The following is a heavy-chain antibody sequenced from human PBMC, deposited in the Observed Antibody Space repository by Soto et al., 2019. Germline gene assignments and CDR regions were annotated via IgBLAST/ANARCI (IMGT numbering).Heavy chain of an antibody. J-gene: IGHJ6*02. Sequence: SETLSLTCAVYCGSFSGYYWSWIRQPPGKGLEWIGEINHSGSTNYNPSLKSRVTISVDTAKNQFSLKLSSVTAADTAVYYCARDRGLHGYSYGYQALDYYYGMYVWGQGTTVTVSS. CDR2: INHSGST. CDR1: CGSFSGYY. V-gene: IGHV4-34*01. CDR3: ARDRGLHGYSYGYQALDYYYGMYV. D-gene: IGHD5-18*01.